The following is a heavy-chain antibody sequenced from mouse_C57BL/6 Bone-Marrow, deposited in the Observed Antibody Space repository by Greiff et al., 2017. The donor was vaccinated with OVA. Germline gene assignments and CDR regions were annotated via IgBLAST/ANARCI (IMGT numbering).Heavy chain of an antibody. D-gene: IGHD1-1*01. V-gene: IGHV1-81*01. CDR3: ARYYYGSSYGAWFAY. J-gene: IGHJ3*01. CDR2: IYPRSGNT. Sequence: QVQLQQSGAELARPGASVKLSCKASGYTFTSYGISWVKQRTGQGLEWIGEIYPRSGNTYYNEKFKGKATLTADKSSSTAYMALRSLTSEDSAVYFCARYYYGSSYGAWFAYWGQGTLVTVSA. CDR1: GYTFTSYG.